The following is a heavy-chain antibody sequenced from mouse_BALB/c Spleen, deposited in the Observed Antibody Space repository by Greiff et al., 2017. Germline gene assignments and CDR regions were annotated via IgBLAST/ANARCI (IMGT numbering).Heavy chain of an antibody. Sequence: QVQLQQSGAELMKPGASVKISCKATGYTFSSYWIEWVKQRPGHGLEWIGEILPGSGSTNYNEKFKGQATFTADTSSNTAYMQLSSLTSEDSAVYYCAREGVYRKDAMDYWGQGTSVTVSS. V-gene: IGHV1-9*01. D-gene: IGHD2-14*01. CDR1: GYTFSSYW. CDR3: AREGVYRKDAMDY. CDR2: ILPGSGST. J-gene: IGHJ4*01.